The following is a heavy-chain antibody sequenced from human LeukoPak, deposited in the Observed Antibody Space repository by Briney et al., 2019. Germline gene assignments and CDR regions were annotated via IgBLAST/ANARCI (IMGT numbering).Heavy chain of an antibody. CDR2: IYPGDSDT. CDR3: ASHSGSPDYYYYYYMDV. D-gene: IGHD6-19*01. V-gene: IGHV5-51*01. J-gene: IGHJ6*03. CDR1: GYSFTSYW. Sequence: GESLKISCKGSGYSFTSYWIGWVLQMPGKGLEWMGIIYPGDSDTRYSPSFQGQVTISADKSISTAYLQWSSLKASDTAMYYCASHSGSPDYYYYYYMDVWGKGTTVTVSS.